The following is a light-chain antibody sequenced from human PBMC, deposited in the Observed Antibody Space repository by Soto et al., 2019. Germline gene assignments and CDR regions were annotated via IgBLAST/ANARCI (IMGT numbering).Light chain of an antibody. V-gene: IGKV3-15*01. J-gene: IGKJ1*01. Sequence: MTQSPSTLSVPPGDRATLPCRASESVTSSLAWYQQKPGQPPRLLIYAASTRATDVPARFSGGGSETEFTLTISSLQSEDFAVYFCQQYNIWPLWTFGQGTKVDIK. CDR2: AAS. CDR1: ESVTSS. CDR3: QQYNIWPLWT.